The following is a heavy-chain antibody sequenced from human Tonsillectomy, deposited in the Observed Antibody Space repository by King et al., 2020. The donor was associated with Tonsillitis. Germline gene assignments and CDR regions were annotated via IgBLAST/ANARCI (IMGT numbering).Heavy chain of an antibody. CDR1: GFTFCSYG. D-gene: IGHD7-27*01. Sequence: VQLVESGGGVVQPGRSLRLSCAASGFTFCSYGMHWVRQAPGKGLEGVAIISYDGSNKYSADSEKGRFTISRDNSKNTLYLQMHSLRTEDTAVYYCAKDGALGIPTHVDYWGQGNLVTVSS. J-gene: IGHJ4*02. CDR3: AKDGALGIPTHVDY. CDR2: ISYDGSNK. V-gene: IGHV3-30*18.